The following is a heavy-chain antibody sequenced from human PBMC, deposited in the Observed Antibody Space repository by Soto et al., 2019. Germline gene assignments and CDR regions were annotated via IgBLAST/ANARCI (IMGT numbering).Heavy chain of an antibody. CDR1: GFTFSSYV. CDR3: ARPRRGSSGSPGHDYYGMDV. Sequence: EVQLVESGGGLFQPGGSLRLSCAASGFTFSSYVMHWDRQAPGKALEYVSAVSLNGDNTYYANSVKGRFTISRDNSKNTLYLQMGSLRAEDMAVYYCARPRRGSSGSPGHDYYGMDVWGQGTTVTVSS. J-gene: IGHJ6*02. V-gene: IGHV3-64*01. D-gene: IGHD3-22*01. CDR2: VSLNGDNT.